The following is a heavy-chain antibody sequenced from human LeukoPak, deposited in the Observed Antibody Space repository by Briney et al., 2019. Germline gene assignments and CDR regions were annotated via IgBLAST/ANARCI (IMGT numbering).Heavy chain of an antibody. CDR2: ISPSGGDT. CDR1: GYTFTTYY. D-gene: IGHD5-18*01. V-gene: IGHV1-46*01. Sequence: GASVKVSCKPSGYTFTTYYLHWVRQAPGQGLEWMGVISPSGGDTTYAQRFQGRLTMTTDTSTSTANMELRSLRSDDTAVYYCARSGYSYGDYWGQGTLVTVSS. CDR3: ARSGYSYGDY. J-gene: IGHJ4*02.